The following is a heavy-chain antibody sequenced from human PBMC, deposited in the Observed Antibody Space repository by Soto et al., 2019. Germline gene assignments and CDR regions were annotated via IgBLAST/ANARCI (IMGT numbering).Heavy chain of an antibody. CDR2: INPSGGST. J-gene: IGHJ4*01. CDR3: ASSYRRRGYSYSAGY. Sequence: ASVKVACKASGYTFTSYYMHWVRKAPGQGLGWMGIINPSGGSTSYAQKFQGRVTMTRDTSTSTVYMELSSLRSEDTAVYYCASSYRRRGYSYSAGYWRHGTLVTVSS. D-gene: IGHD5-18*01. CDR1: GYTFTSYY. V-gene: IGHV1-46*01.